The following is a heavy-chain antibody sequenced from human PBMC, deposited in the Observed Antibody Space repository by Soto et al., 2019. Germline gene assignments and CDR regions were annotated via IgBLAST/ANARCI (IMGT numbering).Heavy chain of an antibody. Sequence: ASVKVSCKASGYTFTGYYMHWVRQAPGQGLEWMGWINPNSGGTNYAQKFQGWVTMTRDTSISTAYMELSRLRSDDTAVYYCARDYYYGSGSYSCMDVWGQGTTVTVS. D-gene: IGHD3-10*01. V-gene: IGHV1-2*04. CDR2: INPNSGGT. CDR3: ARDYYYGSGSYSCMDV. CDR1: GYTFTGYY. J-gene: IGHJ6*02.